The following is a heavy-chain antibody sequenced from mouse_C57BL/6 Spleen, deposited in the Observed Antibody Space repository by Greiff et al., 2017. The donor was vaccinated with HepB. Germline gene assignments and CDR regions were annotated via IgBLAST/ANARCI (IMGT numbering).Heavy chain of an antibody. CDR3: ARDYDYDGGTWFAY. J-gene: IGHJ3*01. CDR2: IDPNSGGT. D-gene: IGHD2-4*01. V-gene: IGHV1-72*01. Sequence: QVQLQQPGAELVKPGASVKLSCKASGYTFTSYWMHWVKQRPGRGLEWIGRIDPNSGGTKYNEKFKSKATLTVDKPSSTAYMQLSSLTSEDSAVYYCARDYDYDGGTWFAYWGQGTLVTVSA. CDR1: GYTFTSYW.